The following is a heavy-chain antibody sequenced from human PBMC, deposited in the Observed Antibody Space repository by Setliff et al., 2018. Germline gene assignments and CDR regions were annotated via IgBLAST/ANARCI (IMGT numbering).Heavy chain of an antibody. Sequence: ASVKVSCKASGYTFTGYYMHWVRQAPGQGPEWMGRINPSSGATIYAQKFQGRVTMTSDTSISTAYMELGRLTSDDMAVYFCARSDHLVVDGFDVWGQGTMVTVSS. CDR3: ARSDHLVVDGFDV. D-gene: IGHD3-16*01. J-gene: IGHJ3*01. CDR2: INPSSGAT. CDR1: GYTFTGYY. V-gene: IGHV1-2*06.